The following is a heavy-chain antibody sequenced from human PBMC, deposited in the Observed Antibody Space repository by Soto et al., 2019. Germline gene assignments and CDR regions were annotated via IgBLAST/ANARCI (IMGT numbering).Heavy chain of an antibody. CDR2: IKSKTDGGTT. D-gene: IGHD3-3*01. J-gene: IGHJ5*02. V-gene: IGHV3-15*01. Sequence: GGSLRLSCAASGFTFSNAWMSWVRQAPGKGLEWVGRIKSKTDGGTTDYAAPVKGRFTISRDDSKNTLYLQMNSLKTEDTAVYYCTTDPFGVVPNLNWFDPWGQGTLVTVSS. CDR1: GFTFSNAW. CDR3: TTDPFGVVPNLNWFDP.